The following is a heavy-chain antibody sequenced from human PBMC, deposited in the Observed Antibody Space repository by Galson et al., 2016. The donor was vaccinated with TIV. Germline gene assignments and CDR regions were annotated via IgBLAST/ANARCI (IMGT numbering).Heavy chain of an antibody. D-gene: IGHD2-15*01. CDR2: IYPGDSDS. CDR3: ARVGCSGGVCYSGWAH. V-gene: IGHV5-51*01. Sequence: QSGAEVKKPGESLKISCKDSGYIFTNYWIAWVRQMPGKGLEWMGVIYPGDSDSRYSPSFQGQVTISADKSISTAYLQWSSLKTSDTAMYYCARVGCSGGVCYSGWAHWCQGTLVTVSS. J-gene: IGHJ4*02. CDR1: GYIFTNYW.